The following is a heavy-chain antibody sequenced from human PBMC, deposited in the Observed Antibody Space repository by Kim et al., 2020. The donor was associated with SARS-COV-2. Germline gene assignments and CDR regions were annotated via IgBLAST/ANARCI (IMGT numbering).Heavy chain of an antibody. V-gene: IGHV4-34*01. CDR3: ARRSPYCGMDV. J-gene: IGHJ6*02. CDR2: T. Sequence: TTTNPTLKSGVTISVATSKNQFSLKLSSVTAADPAVYYCARRSPYCGMDVWGQGTTVTVSS.